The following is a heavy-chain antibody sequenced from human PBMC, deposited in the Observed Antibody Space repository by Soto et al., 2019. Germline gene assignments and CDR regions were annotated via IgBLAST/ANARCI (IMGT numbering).Heavy chain of an antibody. J-gene: IGHJ6*02. CDR2: VNHSGSP. CDR3: ARARFSQWSQDYYGLDV. D-gene: IGHD3-3*01. Sequence: SETLSLTCGVSGSLAVCSLSTYFWNWISQTPGQGLEWIGEVNHSGSPNYSPSLKSRVTMSFDTSKKQFSLNLTSVTAADTAVYYCARARFSQWSQDYYGLDVWGQGTTVTVSS. V-gene: IGHV4-34*01. CDR1: GSLAVCSLSTYF.